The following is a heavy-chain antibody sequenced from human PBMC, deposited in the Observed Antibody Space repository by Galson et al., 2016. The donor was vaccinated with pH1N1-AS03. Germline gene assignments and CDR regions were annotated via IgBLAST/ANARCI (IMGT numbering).Heavy chain of an antibody. CDR3: TRAIDIFDHLYYYAMYV. J-gene: IGHJ6*02. D-gene: IGHD3-9*01. CDR2: IPYDGGKK. CDR1: GFIFTTYA. V-gene: IGHV3-30*07. Sequence: SLRLSCAASGFIFTTYAMNWVRQAPGKGLEWVSLIPYDGGKKSYAESVKGRFTISRDNSNNTLYLQMNSLRAEDTAIYYCTRAIDIFDHLYYYAMYVWGQGTTVTVSS.